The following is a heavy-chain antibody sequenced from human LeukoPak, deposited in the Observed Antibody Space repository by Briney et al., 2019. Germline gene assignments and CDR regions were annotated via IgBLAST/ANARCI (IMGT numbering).Heavy chain of an antibody. J-gene: IGHJ4*02. D-gene: IGHD4-17*01. CDR1: GFTFSNAW. CDR3: TTRGSTVTYYFDY. CDR2: IKSKTDGGTT. Sequence: GGSLRLPCAASGFTFSNAWMSWVRQAPGKGLEWVGRIKSKTDGGTTDYAAPVKGRFTISRDDSKNTLYLQMNSLKTEDTAVYYCTTRGSTVTYYFDYWGQGTLVTVSS. V-gene: IGHV3-15*01.